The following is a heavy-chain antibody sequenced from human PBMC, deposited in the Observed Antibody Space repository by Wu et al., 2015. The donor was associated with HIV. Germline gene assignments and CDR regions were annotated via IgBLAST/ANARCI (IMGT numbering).Heavy chain of an antibody. CDR3: ARYQYFSDLGKSGEGLDY. Sequence: QVQLVQSGAEVKKPGASLKVSCKASGYTFTGHYIHWVRQAPGQGLEWMGRINPNSGDTKYAQKFQGRVTMTRDTSISTAYMELTRLTSDDTAFYYCARYQYFSDLGKSGEGLDYWGQGTLVTVSS. J-gene: IGHJ4*02. D-gene: IGHD3-16*01. V-gene: IGHV1-2*02. CDR1: GYTFTGHY. CDR2: INPNSGDT.